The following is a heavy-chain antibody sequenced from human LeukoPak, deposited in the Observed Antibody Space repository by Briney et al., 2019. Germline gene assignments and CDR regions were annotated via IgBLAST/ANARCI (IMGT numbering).Heavy chain of an antibody. V-gene: IGHV3-53*01. CDR3: QVTDTDSFDY. Sequence: GGSLRLSCAASEFTFSSYSMNWVRQAPGKGLECVTVIYGGDSTFYADSVKGRFTISRDNSKNTLFLQMNSVTADDTAVYYCQVTDTDSFDYWGQGILVTVSS. J-gene: IGHJ4*02. CDR1: EFTFSSYS. CDR2: IYGGDST. D-gene: IGHD2-21*02.